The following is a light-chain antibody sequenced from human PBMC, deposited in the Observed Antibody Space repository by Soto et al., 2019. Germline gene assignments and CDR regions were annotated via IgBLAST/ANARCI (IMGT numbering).Light chain of an antibody. Sequence: IVMTQSPVSLPVNTGEPASISYRSHQSLLQSEGYNYLDWYLQMPGKSPHLLIYVGSNRASGVPNRVSDSGSGTYFILKISRVEAEDVGVYYCMQGLQTPPTFGHGTKVESK. J-gene: IGKJ1*01. CDR3: MQGLQTPPT. CDR1: QSLLQSEGYNY. CDR2: VGS. V-gene: IGKV2-28*01.